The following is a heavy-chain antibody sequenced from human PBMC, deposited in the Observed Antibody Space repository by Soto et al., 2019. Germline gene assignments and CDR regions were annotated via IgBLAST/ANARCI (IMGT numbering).Heavy chain of an antibody. CDR2: ISGSGGST. V-gene: IGHV3-23*01. Sequence: GGSLRLSCAASGFTFSSYAMSWVRQAPGKGLEWVSAISGSGGSTYYADSVKGRFTISRDNSKNTLYLQMNSLRAEDTDVYYCAKGVVPAPITYYGMDVWGQGTTVTVSS. J-gene: IGHJ6*02. CDR1: GFTFSSYA. D-gene: IGHD2-2*01. CDR3: AKGVVPAPITYYGMDV.